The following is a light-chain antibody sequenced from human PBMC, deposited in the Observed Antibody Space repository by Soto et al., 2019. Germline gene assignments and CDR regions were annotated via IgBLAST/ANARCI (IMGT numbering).Light chain of an antibody. CDR2: FAS. J-gene: IGKJ3*01. CDR1: QNVRNTY. V-gene: IGKV3-20*01. Sequence: DIVLKQSPGTLALSPGERSTLSCRASQNVRNTYLAWYQQKPGQAPRLLLYFASSRATGIPDRFSGSGSGTDFTLTISRLEPEDFAVYYYQQYDNSPGLITFGPGTKVDIK. CDR3: QQYDNSPGLIT.